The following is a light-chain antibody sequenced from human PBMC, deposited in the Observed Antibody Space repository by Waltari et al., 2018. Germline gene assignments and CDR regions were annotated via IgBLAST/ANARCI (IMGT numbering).Light chain of an antibody. CDR3: QTWGTGIRV. Sequence: QLVLTQSPSASASLGASVKLTCTLSRGHSHYAIAWHPHQPDKGPRSLMKVNSDGSPTKEDGIPDRFSGSSSGAERYLTISSLQSDDEADYYCQTWGTGIRVFGGGTKLTVL. CDR2: VNSDGSP. CDR1: RGHSHYA. V-gene: IGLV4-69*01. J-gene: IGLJ3*02.